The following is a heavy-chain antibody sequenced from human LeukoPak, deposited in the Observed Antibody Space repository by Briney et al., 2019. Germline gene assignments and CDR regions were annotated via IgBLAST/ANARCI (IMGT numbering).Heavy chain of an antibody. CDR3: AKGGKWDVTPFDY. D-gene: IGHD1-26*01. J-gene: IGHJ4*02. CDR2: ISGTGGRT. Sequence: GSLRLSCAASGFTFSSYAMSWVRQAPGKGLEWVSAISGTGGRTYYADSVKGRFTISRDNSKNTLYLQVNSLRAEDTAVYYCAKGGKWDVTPFDYWGQGTLVTVSS. V-gene: IGHV3-23*01. CDR1: GFTFSSYA.